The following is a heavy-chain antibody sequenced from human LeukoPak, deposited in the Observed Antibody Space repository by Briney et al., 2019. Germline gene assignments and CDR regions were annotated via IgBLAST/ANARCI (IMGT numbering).Heavy chain of an antibody. V-gene: IGHV3-7*01. CDR1: GFPFSSYW. J-gene: IGHJ3*02. D-gene: IGHD4-23*01. CDR2: IKQDGSEK. CDR3: AKGDYGGNSHTFDI. Sequence: PGGSLRLSCAASGFPFSSYWMSWVRQAPGKGLEWVANIKQDGSEKYYVDSVKGRFTISRDNAKNSLYLQMNSLRSEDTAVYFCAKGDYGGNSHTFDIWGQGTMVTVSS.